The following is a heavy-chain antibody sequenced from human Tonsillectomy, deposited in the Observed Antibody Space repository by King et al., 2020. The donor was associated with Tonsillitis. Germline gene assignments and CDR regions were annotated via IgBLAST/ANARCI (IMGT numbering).Heavy chain of an antibody. D-gene: IGHD3-22*01. J-gene: IGHJ3*02. V-gene: IGHV4-59*08. CDR3: ARRHDSSGWWAFDI. Sequence: QLQESGPGLVKPSETLALTCTVSGGSISSYYWSWVRQPPGKGLEWIGYIYYRGSTNYNPSLKSRVTISVDTSKNQFSLKLSPLTAADTAVYYCARRHDSSGWWAFDIWGQGTMVTVSS. CDR2: IYYRGST. CDR1: GGSISSYY.